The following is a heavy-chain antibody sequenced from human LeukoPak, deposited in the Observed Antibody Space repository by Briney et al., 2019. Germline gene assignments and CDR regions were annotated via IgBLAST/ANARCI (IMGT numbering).Heavy chain of an antibody. D-gene: IGHD2-8*01. CDR1: GFTFSSYA. Sequence: GRSLRLPCAASGFTFSSYAMHWVRQAPGKGLEWVAVISYDGSNKYYADSVKGRFTISRDNSKNTLYLQMNSLRAEDTAVYYCARDRIVLMVYAPDYWGQGTLVTVSS. V-gene: IGHV3-30-3*01. J-gene: IGHJ4*02. CDR2: ISYDGSNK. CDR3: ARDRIVLMVYAPDY.